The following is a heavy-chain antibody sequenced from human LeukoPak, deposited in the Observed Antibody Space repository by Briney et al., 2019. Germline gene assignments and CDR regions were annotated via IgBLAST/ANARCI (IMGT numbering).Heavy chain of an antibody. CDR2: IYYSGST. Sequence: SETLSLTCTVSGGSISSYYWSWIRQPPGKGLEWIGYIYYSGSTNYNPSLKSRVTISVDTSKNQFSLKLSSVTAADTAVYYCARAVWFGELLGLDYWGQGTLVTVSS. J-gene: IGHJ4*02. CDR3: ARAVWFGELLGLDY. V-gene: IGHV4-59*01. D-gene: IGHD3-10*01. CDR1: GGSISSYY.